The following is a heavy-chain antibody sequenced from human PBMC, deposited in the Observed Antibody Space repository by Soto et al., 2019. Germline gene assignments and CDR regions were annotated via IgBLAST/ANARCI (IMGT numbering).Heavy chain of an antibody. CDR1: GGTFSSYA. Sequence: ASVKVSCKASGGTFSSYAISWVRQAPGQGLEWMGGIIPIFGTANYAQKFQGRVTITADESTYTAYMELNSLRSEDTAVYYCARGRGYSGSFPRPFDYWGQGTLVTVSS. J-gene: IGHJ4*02. V-gene: IGHV1-69*13. CDR2: IIPIFGTA. D-gene: IGHD1-26*01. CDR3: ARGRGYSGSFPRPFDY.